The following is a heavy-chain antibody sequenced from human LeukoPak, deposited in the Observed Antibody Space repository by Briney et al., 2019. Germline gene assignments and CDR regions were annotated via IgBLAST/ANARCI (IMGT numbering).Heavy chain of an antibody. CDR2: VDPEDGET. CDR1: GYTFTDYY. Sequence: ASVKVSCKVSGYTFTDYYMHWVQQAPGKGLEWVGLVDPEDGETIYAEKFQGRVTITADTSTDKAYMELSSLRSEDTAVYYCATDYGGNWAYWGQGTLVTVSS. CDR3: ATDYGGNWAY. V-gene: IGHV1-69-2*01. J-gene: IGHJ4*02. D-gene: IGHD4-23*01.